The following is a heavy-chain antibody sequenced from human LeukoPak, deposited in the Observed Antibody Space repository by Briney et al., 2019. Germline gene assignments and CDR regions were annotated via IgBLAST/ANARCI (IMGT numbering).Heavy chain of an antibody. CDR3: AKCRGGSCYYFDY. D-gene: IGHD2-15*01. Sequence: GGSLRLSCAASGFTFSGYAMSWVRQAPGKGLEWVSAVGSSGSSTYYADSVQGRFTISRDNSQNTLYLQMSSLRAEDTAVYYCAKCRGGSCYYFDYWGQGTLVTVSP. CDR1: GFTFSGYA. V-gene: IGHV3-23*01. J-gene: IGHJ4*02. CDR2: VGSSGSST.